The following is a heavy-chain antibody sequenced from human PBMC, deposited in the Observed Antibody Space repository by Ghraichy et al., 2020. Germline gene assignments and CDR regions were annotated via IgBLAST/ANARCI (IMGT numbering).Heavy chain of an antibody. CDR2: ISYDGSNK. V-gene: IGHV3-30*04. D-gene: IGHD3-22*01. CDR3: ARETGDSSGYYGY. CDR1: GFTFSSYA. J-gene: IGHJ4*02. Sequence: GGSLRLSCAASGFTFSSYAMHWVRQAPGKGLEWVAVISYDGSNKYYADSVKGRFTISRDNSKNTLYLQMNSLRAEDTAVYYCARETGDSSGYYGYWGQGTLVTVSS.